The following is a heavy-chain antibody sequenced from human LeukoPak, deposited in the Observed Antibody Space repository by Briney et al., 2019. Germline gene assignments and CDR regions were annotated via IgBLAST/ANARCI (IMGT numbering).Heavy chain of an antibody. CDR1: GYTFTSYG. CDR2: ISAYNGNT. J-gene: IGHJ6*03. CDR3: ARGTPVPIDYYYYYYMDV. Sequence: ASVKVSCKASGYTFTSYGISWVQQAPGQGLEWMGWISAYNGNTNYAQKLQGRVTMTTDTSTSTAYMELRSLRSDDTAVYYCARGTPVPIDYYYYYYMDVWGKGTTVTVSS. V-gene: IGHV1-18*01.